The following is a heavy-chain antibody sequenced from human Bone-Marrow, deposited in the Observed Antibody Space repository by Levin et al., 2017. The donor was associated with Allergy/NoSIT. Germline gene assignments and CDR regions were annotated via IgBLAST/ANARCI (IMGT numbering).Heavy chain of an antibody. CDR2: IYYIGKT. CDR3: ARGITIFGVVLAVNDAFDI. D-gene: IGHD3-3*01. V-gene: IGHV4-39*07. Sequence: SETLSLTCTVSGGSINRSPYYWVWIRQSPGKGLEWIGSIYYIGKTYYNPSLKSRVTISVDTSKNQFSLKLGSVTAADTAIYYCARGITIFGVVLAVNDAFDIWGQGTTVTVSS. CDR1: GGSINRSPYY. J-gene: IGHJ3*02.